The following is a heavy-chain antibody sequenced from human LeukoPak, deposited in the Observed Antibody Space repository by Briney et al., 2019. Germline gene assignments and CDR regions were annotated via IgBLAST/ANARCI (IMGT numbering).Heavy chain of an antibody. Sequence: SETLSLTCTVSGSSISSYYWSWIRQPPGKGLEWIGYIYYSGSTIYNPSLKSRVTISVDTSKNQFSLKLSSVTAADTAVYYCARYGDYVFDLWGQGTLVTVSS. V-gene: IGHV4-59*01. CDR3: ARYGDYVFDL. CDR2: IYYSGST. J-gene: IGHJ4*02. CDR1: GSSISSYY. D-gene: IGHD4-17*01.